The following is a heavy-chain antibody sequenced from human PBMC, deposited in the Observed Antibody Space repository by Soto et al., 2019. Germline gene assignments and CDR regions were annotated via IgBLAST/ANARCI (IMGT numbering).Heavy chain of an antibody. D-gene: IGHD7-27*01. J-gene: IGHJ6*03. CDR2: ISSSSSYI. CDR3: ARPWGHYYYYYYMDV. V-gene: IGHV3-21*01. CDR1: GFTFSSYS. Sequence: EVQLVESGGGLVKPGGSLRLSCAASGFTFSSYSMNWVRQAPGKGLAWVSSISSSSSYIYYADSVKGRFTISRDNTKNSLYLQMNSLRAEDTAVYYCARPWGHYYYYYYMDVGGKGTTVTVSS.